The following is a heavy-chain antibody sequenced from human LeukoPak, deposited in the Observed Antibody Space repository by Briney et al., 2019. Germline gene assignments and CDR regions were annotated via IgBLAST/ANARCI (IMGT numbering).Heavy chain of an antibody. V-gene: IGHV4-59*08. CDR2: VYSSGST. Sequence: SETLSLTCTVSGGSTSSYYWSWIRQPPGKGLEWIWYVYSSGSTRYNPSLKSRVTISVDTSKNHFSLKLTSVTAADAAVYYCARYTNCTSTSCFSSWFDPWGQGTLVTVTS. CDR3: ARYTNCTSTSCFSSWFDP. J-gene: IGHJ5*02. D-gene: IGHD2-2*01. CDR1: GGSTSSYY.